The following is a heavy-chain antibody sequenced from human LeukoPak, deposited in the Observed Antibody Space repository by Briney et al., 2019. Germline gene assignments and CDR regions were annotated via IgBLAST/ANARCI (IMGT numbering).Heavy chain of an antibody. CDR1: GGPFSGYY. CDR2: IYYSGST. V-gene: IGHV4-59*01. CDR3: ARGPYYYYYYMDV. Sequence: SETLSLTCAVYGGPFSGYYWSWIRQPPGKGLEWIGYIYYSGSTNYNPSLKSRVTISVDTSKNQFSLKLSSVTAADTAVYYCARGPYYYYYYMDVWGKGTTVTISS. J-gene: IGHJ6*03.